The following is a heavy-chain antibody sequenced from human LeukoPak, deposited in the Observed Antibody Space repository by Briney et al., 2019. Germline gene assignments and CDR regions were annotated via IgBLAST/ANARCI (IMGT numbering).Heavy chain of an antibody. CDR1: GFTFSSYW. CDR3: AKTIWFDP. Sequence: GGSLRLSCAASGFTFSSYWMTWVRQAPGKGLEWVANIGEDGSEKYYVDSVKGRFTISRDNAKNSLYLQVNSLRAEDTAVYYCAKTIWFDPWGQGTLVTVSS. J-gene: IGHJ5*02. V-gene: IGHV3-7*01. D-gene: IGHD1-1*01. CDR2: IGEDGSEK.